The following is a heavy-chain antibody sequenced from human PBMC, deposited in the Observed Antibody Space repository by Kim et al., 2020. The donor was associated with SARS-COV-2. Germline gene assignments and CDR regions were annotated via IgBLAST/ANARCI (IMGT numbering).Heavy chain of an antibody. J-gene: IGHJ5*02. CDR2: IYYSGST. CDR3: ARESSYYYGSGSYENWFDP. D-gene: IGHD3-10*01. V-gene: IGHV4-31*03. CDR1: GGSISSGGYY. Sequence: SETLSLTCTVSGGSISSGGYYWSWIRQHPGKGLEWIGYIYYSGSTYYNPSLKSRVTISVDTSKNQFSLKLSSVTAADTAVYYCARESSYYYGSGSYENWFDPWGQGTLVTVSS.